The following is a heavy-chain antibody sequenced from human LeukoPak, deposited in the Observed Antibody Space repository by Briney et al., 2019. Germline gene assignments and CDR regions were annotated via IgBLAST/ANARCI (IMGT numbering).Heavy chain of an antibody. D-gene: IGHD6-19*01. J-gene: IGHJ4*02. CDR3: AKDREQWTYEGSDF. Sequence: GGSLRLSCAASAFTFRTYAMNWGRQAPGQGLEWVSAISGSGGSAYYADSVKGRFTISRDNSKNTLFLHMNSLRAEDTAIYYCAKDREQWTYEGSDFWGQGTLVTVSS. CDR2: ISGSGGSA. V-gene: IGHV3-23*01. CDR1: AFTFRTYA.